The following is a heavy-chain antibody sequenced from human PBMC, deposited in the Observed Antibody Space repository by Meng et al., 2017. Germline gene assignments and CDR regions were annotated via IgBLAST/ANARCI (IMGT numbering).Heavy chain of an antibody. CDR1: GFTFSSYS. Sequence: GESLKISCAASGFTFSSYSMNWVRQAPGKGLEWVSSISSSSSYIYYADSVKGRFTISRDNAKNSLYLQMNSLRAEDTAVYYCARALIYGDYGSYYYYYYGMDVWGQGTTVTVSS. D-gene: IGHD4-17*01. J-gene: IGHJ6*02. CDR2: ISSSSSYI. V-gene: IGHV3-21*01. CDR3: ARALIYGDYGSYYYYYYGMDV.